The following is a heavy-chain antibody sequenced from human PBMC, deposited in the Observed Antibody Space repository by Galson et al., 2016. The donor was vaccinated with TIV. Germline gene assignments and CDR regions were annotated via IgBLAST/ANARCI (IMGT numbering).Heavy chain of an antibody. V-gene: IGHV4-30-2*01. CDR2: IYHSGST. CDR1: GGSISSVGYS. Sequence: TLSLTCAVSGGSISSVGYSWSWIRQPPGKGLEWIGYIYHSGSTYYNPSLKSRVTISVDTSKNQFSLKVSSVTAADTAVYYCARAFTGNYGMDVWGQGTTVTVSS. CDR3: ARAFTGNYGMDV. J-gene: IGHJ6*02. D-gene: IGHD3-10*01.